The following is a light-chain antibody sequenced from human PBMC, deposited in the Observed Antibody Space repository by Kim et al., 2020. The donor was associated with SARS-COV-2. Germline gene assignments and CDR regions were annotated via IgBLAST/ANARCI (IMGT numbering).Light chain of an antibody. J-gene: IGLJ2*01. CDR1: SLRSSY. V-gene: IGLV3-19*01. CDR3: HSRDSIGNDVI. CDR2: AKN. Sequence: ALGQTVRITCQGDSLRSSYASWYKQKPGQAPILVVFAKNNRPSGIPDRFSGSSSGSTASLTIAGAQAEDEADYYCHSRDSIGNDVIFGGGTQLTVL.